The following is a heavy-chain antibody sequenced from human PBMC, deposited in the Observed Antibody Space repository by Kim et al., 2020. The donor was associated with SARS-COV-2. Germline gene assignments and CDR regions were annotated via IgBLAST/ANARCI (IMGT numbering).Heavy chain of an antibody. CDR1: GFTFSSYA. V-gene: IGHV3-30*09. CDR3: ARSYSGSDYSWFDH. J-gene: IGHJ5*02. D-gene: IGHD1-26*01. CDR2: ISYDGSNT. Sequence: GGSLRLSCAASGFTFSSYAMHWVRQAPGKGLEWVAAISYDGSNTYYADSLKGRFAISRDNSKNTLYLQMNSLRAEDTAVYFCARSYSGSDYSWFDHWGQGTLVTVSS.